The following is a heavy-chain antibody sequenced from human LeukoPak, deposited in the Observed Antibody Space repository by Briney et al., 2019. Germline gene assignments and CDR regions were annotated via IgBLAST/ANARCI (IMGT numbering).Heavy chain of an antibody. CDR1: GFTFSNYG. V-gene: IGHV3-30*02. D-gene: IGHD6-13*01. CDR3: AKLQLSAAGIFFDH. J-gene: IGHJ4*02. Sequence: GGSLRLSCAASGFTFSNYGMHWVRQAPGKGLEWVAFIRYDGSNKYYADSVKGRFTISRDNSKNMLYLQMNSLRAEDTAVYYCAKLQLSAAGIFFDHWGQGTLVTVSS. CDR2: IRYDGSNK.